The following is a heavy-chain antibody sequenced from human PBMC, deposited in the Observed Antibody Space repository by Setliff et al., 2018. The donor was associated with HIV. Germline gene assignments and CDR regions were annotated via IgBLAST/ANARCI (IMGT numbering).Heavy chain of an antibody. D-gene: IGHD2-15*01. CDR2: VSRGGST. CDR1: DGSFSGYS. V-gene: IGHV4-34*01. J-gene: IGHJ4*01. Sequence: SETLSLTCGVDDGSFSGYSWSWIRQSPGKGLEWIGEVSRGGSTTYNPSLTGRVSVSVDTSKSQFSLKLTNETAADAAVYYCARAVCPSLNCYSFFNYWGHGSLVTVSS. CDR3: ARAVCPSLNCYSFFNY.